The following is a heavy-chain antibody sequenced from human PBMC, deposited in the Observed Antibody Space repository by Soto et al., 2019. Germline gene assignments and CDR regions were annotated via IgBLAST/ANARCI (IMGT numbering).Heavy chain of an antibody. Sequence: GESLKISCKGSGYSFTSHWISWVRQMPGKGLEWMGRIDPSDSYTNYSPSFQGHVTISADKSISTAYLQWSSLKASDTAMYYCARQYCSGGSCYSGTYYYYYGMDVWGQGTTVTVSS. CDR1: GYSFTSHW. J-gene: IGHJ6*02. D-gene: IGHD2-15*01. CDR2: IDPSDSYT. CDR3: ARQYCSGGSCYSGTYYYYYGMDV. V-gene: IGHV5-10-1*01.